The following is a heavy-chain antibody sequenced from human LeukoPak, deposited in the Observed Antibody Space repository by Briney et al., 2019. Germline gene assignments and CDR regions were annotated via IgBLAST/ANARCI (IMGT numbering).Heavy chain of an antibody. CDR1: GFTFSSYG. CDR3: AKTSLSDASGHYYYMDV. D-gene: IGHD3-3*01. J-gene: IGHJ6*03. Sequence: HPGGSLRLSCAAPGFTFSSYGMSWVRQAPGKGLEWVSAISGSGGSTYYADSVKGRFTISRDNSQNTVSLQVNNLRTDDTALYYCAKTSLSDASGHYYYMDVWGKGTTVTVSS. V-gene: IGHV3-23*01. CDR2: ISGSGGST.